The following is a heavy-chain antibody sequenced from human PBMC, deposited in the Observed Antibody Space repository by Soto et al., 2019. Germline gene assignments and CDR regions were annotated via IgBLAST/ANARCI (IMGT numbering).Heavy chain of an antibody. V-gene: IGHV4-59*01. CDR3: ALRIIAVVPEY. Sequence: QVQLQESGPGLVKPSETLSLTCAVSGDSISSYYCMWIRQPPGKGLESIGYLYYGRSANYNPSIKSRGYLSLDKSKNHCSLTLSSMHAADTAVYYCALRIIAVVPEYWGQGTLVTVSS. CDR1: GDSISSYY. J-gene: IGHJ4*02. D-gene: IGHD6-19*01. CDR2: LYYGRSA.